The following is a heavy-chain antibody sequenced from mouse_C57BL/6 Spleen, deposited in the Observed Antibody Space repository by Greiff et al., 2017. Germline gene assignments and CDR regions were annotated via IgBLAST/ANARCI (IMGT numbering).Heavy chain of an antibody. J-gene: IGHJ3*01. CDR1: GYAFTNYL. CDR3: AGSYYDYSWFAY. Sequence: VKLMESGAELVRPGTSVKVSCKASGYAFTNYLIEWVKQRPGQGLEWIGVINPGSGGTNYNEKVKGKATLTADKSSSTAYMQLSSLTSEDSAVYFCAGSYYDYSWFAYWGQGTLVTVSA. V-gene: IGHV1-54*01. D-gene: IGHD2-4*01. CDR2: INPGSGGT.